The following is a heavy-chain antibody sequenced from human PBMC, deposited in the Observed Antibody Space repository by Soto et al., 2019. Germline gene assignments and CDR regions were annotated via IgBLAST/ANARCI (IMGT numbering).Heavy chain of an antibody. V-gene: IGHV3-21*01. CDR3: VRARSTDSRPDY. CDR1: GFTFSLYS. Sequence: GSSLRLSCADPGFTFSLYSMSWVRQAPGKGLEWVASITSSSSYIYYEDSLKGRFTISRDNAKNSLFLQLDSLRAEDTAVYFCVRARSTDSRPDYWGQGTLVPVSS. J-gene: IGHJ4*02. D-gene: IGHD3-22*01. CDR2: ITSSSSYI.